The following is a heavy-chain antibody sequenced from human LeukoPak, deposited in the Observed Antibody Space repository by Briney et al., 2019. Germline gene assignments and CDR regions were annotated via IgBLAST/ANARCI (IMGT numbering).Heavy chain of an antibody. D-gene: IGHD3-22*01. CDR3: AKDSADDSSGYGAFDI. Sequence: GGSLRLSCAASGFKFSIYAMTWVRQAPGKGLEWVSGISDSGDSTYYGDSVKGRFTISRDNSKNTQYLQMNSLRAEDMASYYCAKDSADDSSGYGAFDIWGQGTMVTVSS. CDR2: ISDSGDST. CDR1: GFKFSIYA. J-gene: IGHJ3*02. V-gene: IGHV3-23*01.